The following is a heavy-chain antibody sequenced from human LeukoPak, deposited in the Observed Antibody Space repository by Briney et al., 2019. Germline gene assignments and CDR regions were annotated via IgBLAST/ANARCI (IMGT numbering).Heavy chain of an antibody. V-gene: IGHV4-61*02. J-gene: IGHJ5*02. Sequence: SQTLSLTCTVSGGSISSGSYYWSWIRQPAGKGLEWIGRIYTSGSTNYNPSLKSRVTISVDTSKNQFSLKLSSVTAADTAVYYCARAGFLVFDRAAAPGWFDPWGQGTLVTVSS. D-gene: IGHD3-3*01. CDR2: IYTSGST. CDR1: GGSISSGSYY. CDR3: ARAGFLVFDRAAAPGWFDP.